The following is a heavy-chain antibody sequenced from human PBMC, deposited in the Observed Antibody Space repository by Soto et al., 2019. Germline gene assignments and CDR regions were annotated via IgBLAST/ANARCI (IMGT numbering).Heavy chain of an antibody. Sequence: ASVKVSCKASGYTFTSYGISWVRQAPGQGLEWMGWISAYNGNTNYAQKLQGRVPMTTDTSTSTAYMELRSLRSDDTAVYYCARRSSSSSSYYYYGMDVWGQGTTVTVSS. CDR2: ISAYNGNT. CDR3: ARRSSSSSSYYYYGMDV. CDR1: GYTFTSYG. V-gene: IGHV1-18*01. J-gene: IGHJ6*02. D-gene: IGHD6-6*01.